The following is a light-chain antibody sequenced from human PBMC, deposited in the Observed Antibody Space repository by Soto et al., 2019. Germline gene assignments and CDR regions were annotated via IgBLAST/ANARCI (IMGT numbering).Light chain of an antibody. Sequence: EIVMTQSPAPPSVSPGERATLSCRASQSISTNLAWYHQKPGQAPRLLIYGASTRATGIPARFSGSGSGTEFTLTISSLQSEDFAVYYCQQYYDWPITFGQGTRLEIK. J-gene: IGKJ5*01. CDR3: QQYYDWPIT. CDR1: QSISTN. CDR2: GAS. V-gene: IGKV3-15*01.